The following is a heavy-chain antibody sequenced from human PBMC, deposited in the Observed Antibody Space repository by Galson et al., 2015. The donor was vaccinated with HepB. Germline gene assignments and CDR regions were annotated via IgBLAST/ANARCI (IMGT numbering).Heavy chain of an antibody. D-gene: IGHD6-19*01. CDR2: ISGSGGST. V-gene: IGHV3-23*01. CDR3: AKVGRLAVAEYDY. CDR1: GFTFSSYA. J-gene: IGHJ4*02. Sequence: SLRLSCAASGFTFSSYAMSWVRQAPGKGLEWVSAISGSGGSTYYADSVKGRFTISRDNSKNTLYLQMNSLRAEDTAVYYCAKVGRLAVAEYDYWGQGTLVTVSS.